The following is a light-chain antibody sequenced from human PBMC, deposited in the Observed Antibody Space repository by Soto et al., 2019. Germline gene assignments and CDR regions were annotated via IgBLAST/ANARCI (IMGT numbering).Light chain of an antibody. Sequence: HSALTQPPSASGSPGQSVTISCTGTSSDVGGYNYVSWYQQYPGRAPKLMIYEVTKRPSGVPDRFSGSKSGNTASLTVSGLQAEDEADYYCSSYAASNNSYFVFGGGTKLTVL. CDR1: SSDVGGYNY. V-gene: IGLV2-8*01. CDR3: SSYAASNNSYFV. CDR2: EVT. J-gene: IGLJ3*02.